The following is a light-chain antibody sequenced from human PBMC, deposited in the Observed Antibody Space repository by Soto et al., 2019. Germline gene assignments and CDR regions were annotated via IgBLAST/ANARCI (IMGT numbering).Light chain of an antibody. CDR2: EAS. J-gene: IGKJ4*01. V-gene: IGKV3-11*01. Sequence: EIVLTQSPATLSLSPGERATLSCRASQSVRSYVAWYQQKPGQAPRLLIYEASNSATGIPAMFSGSGSGTDFSLTISSREPEDFVVYYYQQRSNWPPLSFGGGTTVEIK. CDR1: QSVRSY. CDR3: QQRSNWPPLS.